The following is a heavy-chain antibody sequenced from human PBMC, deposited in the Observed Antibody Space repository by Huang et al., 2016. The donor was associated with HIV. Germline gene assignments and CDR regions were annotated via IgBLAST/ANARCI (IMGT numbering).Heavy chain of an antibody. CDR2: LEPEEGET. CDR3: ATSTPDVGAGVLRSAFDI. CDR1: GYTVSELS. Sequence: QVQLVESGAELKKPGASVRVSCKVSGYTVSELSLHWVRQAPEKGLEWRGGLEPEEGETIYAQRLQGRVTRTEDTSTDTAYMELSSLRPEDTAVYYCATSTPDVGAGVLRSAFDIWGQGTMVTVSS. D-gene: IGHD2-15*01. J-gene: IGHJ3*02. V-gene: IGHV1-24*01.